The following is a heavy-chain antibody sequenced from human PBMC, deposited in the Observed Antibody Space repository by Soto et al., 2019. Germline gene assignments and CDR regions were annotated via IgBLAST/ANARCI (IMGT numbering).Heavy chain of an antibody. CDR1: GYTFTSYY. J-gene: IGHJ4*02. CDR2: INPSGGST. Sequence: ASVKVSCKASGYTFTSYYMHWVRQAPGQGLEWMGIINPSGGSTSYAQKFQGRVTMTRDTSTSTVYMELSSLRSEDTAVYYCARDTSATVEMATISYFDYWGQGTRVTVSS. D-gene: IGHD5-12*01. CDR3: ARDTSATVEMATISYFDY. V-gene: IGHV1-46*01.